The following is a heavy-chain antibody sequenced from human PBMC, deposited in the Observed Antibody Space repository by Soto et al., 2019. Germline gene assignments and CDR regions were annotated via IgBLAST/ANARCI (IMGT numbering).Heavy chain of an antibody. D-gene: IGHD3-22*01. CDR1: GGSFGGYY. J-gene: IGHJ4*02. CDR2: INHSGST. V-gene: IGHV4-34*01. Sequence: SETLSLTCAVYGGSFGGYYWSWIRQPPGKGLEWIGEINHSGSTNYNPSLKSRVTISVDTSKNQFSLKLSSVTAADTAVYYCARSTPDYYDTSGYPLDYWGQGTLVTVS. CDR3: ARSTPDYYDTSGYPLDY.